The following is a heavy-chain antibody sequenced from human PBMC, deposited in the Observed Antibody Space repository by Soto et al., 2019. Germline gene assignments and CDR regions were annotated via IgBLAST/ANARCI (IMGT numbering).Heavy chain of an antibody. V-gene: IGHV4-34*01. CDR3: ARGRIMAQSSLHFDS. Sequence: SETLSLTCGVYGGSFSEYYWSWIRQPPGKGLEWIAEINHSGSTYYNPSLKSRVTISVDTSKNQFSLKLSSVTGADTALYFCARGRIMAQSSLHFDSWGQGALVTVSS. CDR1: GGSFSEYY. D-gene: IGHD3-9*01. J-gene: IGHJ4*02. CDR2: INHSGST.